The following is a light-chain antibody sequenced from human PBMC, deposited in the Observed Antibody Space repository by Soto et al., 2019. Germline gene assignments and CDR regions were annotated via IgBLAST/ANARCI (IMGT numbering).Light chain of an antibody. Sequence: DIQMTQSPSTLSASVGDSVTITCRASQTISSWLAWYQQKPGKAPKLLISAASSLESGVPPRFSGSGSGTDFTLTITSLQPEDFAAYYCQQSHSIPWTFGQGTKVDIK. CDR3: QQSHSIPWT. V-gene: IGKV1-5*01. CDR2: AAS. CDR1: QTISSW. J-gene: IGKJ1*01.